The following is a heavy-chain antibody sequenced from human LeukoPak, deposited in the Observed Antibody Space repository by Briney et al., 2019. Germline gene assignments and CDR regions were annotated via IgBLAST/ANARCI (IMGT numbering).Heavy chain of an antibody. D-gene: IGHD3-22*01. CDR2: IYFSGST. CDR3: ARAATTYYYDSSGYYPNWSDP. Sequence: SETLSLTCTVSGGSISSSSSYWGWIRQPPGKGLEWIGSIYFSGSTYYNPSLRSRVTISVDTSKNQFSLKLSSVAAADTAVYYCARAATTYYYDSSGYYPNWSDPWGQGTLVTVSS. CDR1: GGSISSSSSY. J-gene: IGHJ5*02. V-gene: IGHV4-39*01.